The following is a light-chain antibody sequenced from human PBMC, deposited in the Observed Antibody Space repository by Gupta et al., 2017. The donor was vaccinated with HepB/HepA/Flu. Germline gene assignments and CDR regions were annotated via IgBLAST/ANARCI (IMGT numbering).Light chain of an antibody. CDR1: QGISNY. V-gene: IGKV3-11*01. J-gene: IGKJ4*01. CDR3: QQRYNWPLT. Sequence: IVLTQSPATLSLSPGERATLSCRASQGISNYLAWYQQKPGQAPRLLISDASNRATGIPARFSGSGSGTDFTLTISSLEPEDFALYFCQQRYNWPLTFGGGTKVEIK. CDR2: DAS.